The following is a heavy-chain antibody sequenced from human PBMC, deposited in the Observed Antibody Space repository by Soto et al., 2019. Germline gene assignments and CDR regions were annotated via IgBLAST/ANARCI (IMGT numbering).Heavy chain of an antibody. CDR3: ARGAATVTPGWFDP. V-gene: IGHV4-38-2*01. Sequence: LSLTFAVSGYSIISGYYWGWIRQTPGKGLEWIASIYHSGSTYYNPSLKSRVTISVDTSKNQFSLKLTSVTAADTAVYYCARGAATVTPGWFDPWGQGIMVTVSS. D-gene: IGHD4-17*01. J-gene: IGHJ5*02. CDR2: IYHSGST. CDR1: GYSIISGYY.